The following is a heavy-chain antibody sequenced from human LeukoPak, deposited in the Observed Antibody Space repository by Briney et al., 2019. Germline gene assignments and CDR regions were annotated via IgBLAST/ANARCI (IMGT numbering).Heavy chain of an antibody. J-gene: IGHJ4*02. Sequence: SETLSLTCAVSGGSISSGGYSWSWIRQPPGKGLEWIGYIYHSGSTYYNPSLKSRVTISVDRSKNQCSLKLSSVTAADTAVYYCARGQGTVTTHWGQGTLVTVSS. D-gene: IGHD4-17*01. CDR2: IYHSGST. CDR1: GGSISSGGYS. V-gene: IGHV4-30-2*01. CDR3: ARGQGTVTTH.